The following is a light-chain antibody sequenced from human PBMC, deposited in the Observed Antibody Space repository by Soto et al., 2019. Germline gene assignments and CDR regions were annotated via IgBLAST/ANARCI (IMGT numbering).Light chain of an antibody. Sequence: QSALTQPASVSGSPGQSITISCTGTSSDVGDYDYVSWYQQHPGKAPKLMIYEVSKRPSGVSSRFSGSKSGDTASLTISGLQAEDEADYYCSSYTGSSTLYVFGTGTKVTVL. CDR2: EVS. J-gene: IGLJ1*01. CDR1: SSDVGDYDY. CDR3: SSYTGSSTLYV. V-gene: IGLV2-14*01.